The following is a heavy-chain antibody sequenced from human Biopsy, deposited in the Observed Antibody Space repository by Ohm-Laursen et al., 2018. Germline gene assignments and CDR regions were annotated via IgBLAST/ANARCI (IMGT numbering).Heavy chain of an antibody. CDR2: INHIGNT. D-gene: IGHD5-18*01. V-gene: IGHV4-34*01. J-gene: IGHJ4*02. Sequence: SETLSLTCAVSGGSFSGYYWTWIRQAPGKGLEWIAEINHIGNTNYNPSLKSRVTISVDTSKKQFSLKLSSVTAADTAVYYCARGDVTGDNFGYRLFDYWGRGTLVTVSS. CDR1: GGSFSGYY. CDR3: ARGDVTGDNFGYRLFDY.